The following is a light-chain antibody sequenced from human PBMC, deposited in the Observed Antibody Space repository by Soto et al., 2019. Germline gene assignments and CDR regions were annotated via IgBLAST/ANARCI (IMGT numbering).Light chain of an antibody. J-gene: IGKJ4*01. V-gene: IGKV1-33*01. CDR1: QDISNS. Sequence: DIQMTQSPSSLSASVGDRVTITCQASQDISNSLIWYQQKPGKAPKLLIYDASNLETGVPSSFRGRGSGTDFTLTISGLQPEDIASYYCLQYDYLPITFGGGTKVEIK. CDR3: LQYDYLPIT. CDR2: DAS.